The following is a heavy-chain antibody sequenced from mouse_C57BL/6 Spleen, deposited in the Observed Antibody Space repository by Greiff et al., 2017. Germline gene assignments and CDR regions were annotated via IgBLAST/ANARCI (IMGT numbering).Heavy chain of an antibody. V-gene: IGHV1-80*01. J-gene: IGHJ2*01. CDR3: ARGAYGSSPDY. CDR2: IYPGDGDT. D-gene: IGHD1-1*01. Sequence: VQLQQSGAELVKPGASVKISCKASGYAFSSYWMNWVKQRPGKGLEWIGQIYPGDGDTNYNGKFKGKATLTADKSSSTAYMQLSSLTSEDSAVYFCARGAYGSSPDYWGQGTTLTVSS. CDR1: GYAFSSYW.